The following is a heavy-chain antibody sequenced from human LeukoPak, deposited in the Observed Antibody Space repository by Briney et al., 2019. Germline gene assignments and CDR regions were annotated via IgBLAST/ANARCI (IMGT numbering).Heavy chain of an antibody. CDR1: GYTFTSYG. CDR3: ARDRWELLAREYYFDY. CDR2: ICAYNGNT. D-gene: IGHD1-26*01. J-gene: IGHJ4*02. Sequence: ASVKVSCKASGYTFTSYGISWVRQAPGQGLEWMGWICAYNGNTNYAQKLQGRVTMTTDTSTSTAYMELRSLRSDDTAVYYCARDRWELLAREYYFDYWGQGTLVTVSS. V-gene: IGHV1-18*01.